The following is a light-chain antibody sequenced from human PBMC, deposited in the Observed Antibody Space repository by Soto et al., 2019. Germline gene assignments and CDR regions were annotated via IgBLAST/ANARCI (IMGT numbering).Light chain of an antibody. CDR2: ATS. Sequence: DIQMTQSPSSLSASVGDRVTFSCRASQAINNHLAWYQQKPGKVPKLLIYATSTLKSGVRTRFSSSGSWTDFTLTISSLQPEDVATYFCQNYNGALWTFGQGTKVEIK. V-gene: IGKV1-27*01. CDR1: QAINNH. CDR3: QNYNGALWT. J-gene: IGKJ1*01.